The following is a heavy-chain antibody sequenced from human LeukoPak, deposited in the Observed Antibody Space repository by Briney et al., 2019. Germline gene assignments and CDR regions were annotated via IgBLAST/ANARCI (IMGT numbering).Heavy chain of an antibody. CDR1: RYLSSNYC. V-gene: IGHV5-51*01. D-gene: IGHD2-15*01. CDR2: IYPGDSDT. CDR3: AAALSSSQPGDFAY. Sequence: PGESLKISCMGSRYLSSNYCIGGVRQMPGKGLEWMGIIYPGDSDTRYRPSFQGPVTISVDKSISTAYLQWSSLKASDSAMYYCAAALSSSQPGDFAYWGQGTLVTVSS. J-gene: IGHJ4*02.